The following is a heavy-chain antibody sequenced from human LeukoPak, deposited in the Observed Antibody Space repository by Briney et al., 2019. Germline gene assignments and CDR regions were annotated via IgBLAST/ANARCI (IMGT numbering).Heavy chain of an antibody. D-gene: IGHD2-21*02. CDR1: GGTFSSYA. CDR2: IIPIFGTA. Sequence: GSSVKVSCKASGGTFSSYAISWVRQAPGQGLEWVGGIIPIFGTANYAQKFQGRVTITTDESTSTAYMELSGLRSEDTAVYYRARAETDCGGDCYYFDYWGQGTLVTVSS. CDR3: ARAETDCGGDCYYFDY. V-gene: IGHV1-69*05. J-gene: IGHJ4*02.